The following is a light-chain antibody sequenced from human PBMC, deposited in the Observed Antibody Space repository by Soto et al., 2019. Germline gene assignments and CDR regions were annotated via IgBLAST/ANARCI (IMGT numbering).Light chain of an antibody. J-gene: IGKJ1*01. Sequence: DIQITQSPSSLSASVLYRVTITCRASQSISSWLAWYQQKPGKAPKLLMYDASSLEGGVPSRFSGSGSGTEFTLTISSLQPDDFATYHCQQYSSFSTFGQGTKV. CDR2: DAS. CDR3: QQYSSFST. V-gene: IGKV1-5*01. CDR1: QSISSW.